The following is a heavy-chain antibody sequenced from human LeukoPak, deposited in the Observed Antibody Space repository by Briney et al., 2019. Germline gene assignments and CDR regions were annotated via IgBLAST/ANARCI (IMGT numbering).Heavy chain of an antibody. CDR3: AKESGTYYDY. Sequence: PGGSLRLSCAVSGFTFSSYGIHWVRQAPGKGLEWVAFIRYDGSNKYYVDSVKGRFTISRDNSKNTLFLQMNSLRAEDTAVYYCAKESGTYYDYWGQGTLATVSS. J-gene: IGHJ4*02. CDR2: IRYDGSNK. V-gene: IGHV3-30*02. D-gene: IGHD1-26*01. CDR1: GFTFSSYG.